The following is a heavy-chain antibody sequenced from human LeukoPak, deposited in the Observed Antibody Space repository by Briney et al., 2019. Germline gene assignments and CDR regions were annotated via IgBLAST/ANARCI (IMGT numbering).Heavy chain of an antibody. CDR3: AIGLFEEGNNWFDP. CDR2: INPYNGDT. Sequence: DSVKVSCKASGYTFTDYYMHWVRQAPGQGLEWLGRINPYNGDTNYAQRFQGRVTMTRDTSITTAYMELSRLTYDDTAVYYCAIGLFEEGNNWFDPWGQGTPVTVSS. J-gene: IGHJ5*02. CDR1: GYTFTDYY. V-gene: IGHV1-2*06.